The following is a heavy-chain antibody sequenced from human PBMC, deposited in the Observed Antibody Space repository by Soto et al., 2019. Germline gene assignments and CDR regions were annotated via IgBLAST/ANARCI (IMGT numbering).Heavy chain of an antibody. D-gene: IGHD3-10*01. CDR1: GGSISSYY. CDR2: IYYSGST. J-gene: IGHJ4*02. Sequence: PXGTLSLTCTASGGSISSYYWSWIRQPPGKGLEWIGYIYYSGSTNYNPSLKSRVTISVDTSKNQFSLKLSSVTAADTAVYYCARESGSGSYYKGGSYFDYWGQGTLVTVSS. CDR3: ARESGSGSYYKGGSYFDY. V-gene: IGHV4-59*01.